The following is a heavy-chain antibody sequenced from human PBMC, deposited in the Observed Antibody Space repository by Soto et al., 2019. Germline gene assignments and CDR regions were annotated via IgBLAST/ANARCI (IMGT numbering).Heavy chain of an antibody. CDR3: AKDQGDVWSGKSLLQH. D-gene: IGHD3-3*01. J-gene: IGHJ1*01. V-gene: IGHV3-23*01. Sequence: EVQLLESGGGLVQPGGSLRLSCAASGFIFNSYAMSWVRQAPGKGLEWVSSISDSGFSTYHADSVKGRFTISRDNSKNTLYLQMNSLRAEDTAVYYCAKDQGDVWSGKSLLQHWGQGTLVTVSS. CDR1: GFIFNSYA. CDR2: ISDSGFST.